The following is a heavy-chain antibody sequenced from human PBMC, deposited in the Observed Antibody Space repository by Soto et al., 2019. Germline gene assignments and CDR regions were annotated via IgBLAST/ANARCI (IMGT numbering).Heavy chain of an antibody. CDR3: ARDRSPYSSGWYGADY. D-gene: IGHD6-19*01. J-gene: IGHJ4*02. CDR2: IKQDGSEK. Sequence: GGSLRLSCAASGFTFSSYWMSWVRQAPGKGLEWVANIKQDGSEKYYVDSVKGRFTISRDNAKNSLYLQMNSLRAEDTAVYYCARDRSPYSSGWYGADYWGQGTLVTVSS. CDR1: GFTFSSYW. V-gene: IGHV3-7*05.